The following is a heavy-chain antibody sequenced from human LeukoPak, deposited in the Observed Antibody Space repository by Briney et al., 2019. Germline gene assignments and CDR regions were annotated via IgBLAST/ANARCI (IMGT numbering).Heavy chain of an antibody. V-gene: IGHV4-39*01. Sequence: SETLSLTCTVSGGSISSSSYYWGWIRQPPGKGLEWIGSIYYSGSTYYNPSLKSRVTISVDTSKNQFSLKLSSVTAADTAVYYCARHGSFRKTYYYDSSGPKMYYFDYWGQGTLVTVSS. CDR1: GGSISSSSYY. CDR2: IYYSGST. D-gene: IGHD3-22*01. J-gene: IGHJ4*02. CDR3: ARHGSFRKTYYYDSSGPKMYYFDY.